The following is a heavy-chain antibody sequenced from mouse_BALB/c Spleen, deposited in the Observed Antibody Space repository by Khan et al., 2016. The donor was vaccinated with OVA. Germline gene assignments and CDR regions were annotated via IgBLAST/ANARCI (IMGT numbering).Heavy chain of an antibody. V-gene: IGHV1-9*01. D-gene: IGHD2-1*01. Sequence: LEESGVELMKPGASVKISCKATGYTFRSSWIEWVKQRPGHGLEWIGEILPGTSTTNYSERFKGKATFTADTSSNTAYMHLSSLTSEDSAVYYCARWGPYGNYGAYWGQGTLVTVSA. CDR1: GYTFRSSW. CDR3: ARWGPYGNYGAY. CDR2: ILPGTSTT. J-gene: IGHJ3*01.